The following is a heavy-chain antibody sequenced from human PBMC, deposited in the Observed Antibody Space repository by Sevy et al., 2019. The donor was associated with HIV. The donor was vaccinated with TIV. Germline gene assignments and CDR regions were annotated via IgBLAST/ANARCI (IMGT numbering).Heavy chain of an antibody. Sequence: GGSLRLSCAASGFTFSSYAMHWVRQAPGKGLEWVAVISYDGSNKYYADSMKGRFTISRDNSKNTLYLQMNSLRAEDTAVYYCARDIIRPSYSSSWYFLYYYYYGMDVWGQGTTVTVSS. D-gene: IGHD6-13*01. CDR2: ISYDGSNK. CDR3: ARDIIRPSYSSSWYFLYYYYYGMDV. V-gene: IGHV3-30-3*01. J-gene: IGHJ6*02. CDR1: GFTFSSYA.